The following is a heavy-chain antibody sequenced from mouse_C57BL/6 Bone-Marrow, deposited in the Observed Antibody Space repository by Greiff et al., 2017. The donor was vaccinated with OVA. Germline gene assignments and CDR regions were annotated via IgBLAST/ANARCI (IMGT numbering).Heavy chain of an antibody. D-gene: IGHD4-1*01. CDR2: ISDGGSYT. J-gene: IGHJ4*01. V-gene: IGHV5-4*01. Sequence: DVQLVESGGGLVKPGGSLKLSCAASGFTFSSYAMSWVRQTPEKRLEWVATISDGGSYTYYPDNVKGRFTISRDNAKNNLYLQMSHLKSEDTAMYYCARDLGYAMDYWGQGTSVTVSS. CDR1: GFTFSSYA. CDR3: ARDLGYAMDY.